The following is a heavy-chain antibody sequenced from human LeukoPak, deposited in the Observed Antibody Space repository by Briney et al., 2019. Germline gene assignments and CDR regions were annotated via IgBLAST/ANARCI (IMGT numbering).Heavy chain of an antibody. D-gene: IGHD3-22*01. CDR3: AQTDDYYDSSGPRFDY. CDR2: INHSGST. Sequence: SETLSLTCAVYGGSFSGYYWSWIRQPPGKGLEWIGEINHSGSTNYNPSLKSRVTISVDTSKNQFSLKLSSVTAADTAVYYCAQTDDYYDSSGPRFDYWGQGTTVTVSS. V-gene: IGHV4-34*01. J-gene: IGHJ4*03. CDR1: GGSFSGYY.